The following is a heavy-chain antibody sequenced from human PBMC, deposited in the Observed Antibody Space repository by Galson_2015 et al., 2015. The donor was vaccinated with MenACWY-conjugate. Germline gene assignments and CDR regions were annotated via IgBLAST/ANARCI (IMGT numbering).Heavy chain of an antibody. Sequence: QSGAAVKKPGESLKISCQGSGYSFTTYWIAWVRQMPGRGLEWVSLISPGDSNTRYSPSFQGQVTISADKSISTAYLQWSSLKASDTAMYYCARHPPGGRGLDVWGQGTTVTVSS. D-gene: IGHD1-26*01. CDR2: ISPGDSNT. CDR1: GYSFTTYW. J-gene: IGHJ6*02. V-gene: IGHV5-51*01. CDR3: ARHPPGGRGLDV.